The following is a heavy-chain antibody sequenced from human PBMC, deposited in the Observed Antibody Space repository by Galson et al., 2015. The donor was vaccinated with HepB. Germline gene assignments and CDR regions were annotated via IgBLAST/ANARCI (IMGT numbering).Heavy chain of an antibody. J-gene: IGHJ6*04. CDR3: AKGAPGVVVPAWAGDV. CDR1: GFTFSSFG. V-gene: IGHV3-30*18. D-gene: IGHD2-2*01. CDR2: ISYDGSNK. Sequence: SLRLSCAAYGFTFSSFGMHWVRQAPGKGLEWVAVISYDGSNKYYADSVKGRFTISRDNSKDTLYLQMNSLRDEDTAVYYCAKGAPGVVVPAWAGDVWGKGTTVTVSS.